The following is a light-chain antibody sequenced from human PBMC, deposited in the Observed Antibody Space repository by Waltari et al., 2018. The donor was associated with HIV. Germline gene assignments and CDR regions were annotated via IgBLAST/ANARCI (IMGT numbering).Light chain of an antibody. J-gene: IGKJ5*01. CDR2: GAS. CDR1: QSVGTKH. V-gene: IGKV3-20*01. CDR3: QQYGRSPIT. Sequence: SLSPGERATLSCRASQSVGTKHLAWYQQKPGQAPRLLIYGASNRATGVADRFSGSGSGSDFTLTITRLEPADFAVYYCQQYGRSPITFGPGTRLEMK.